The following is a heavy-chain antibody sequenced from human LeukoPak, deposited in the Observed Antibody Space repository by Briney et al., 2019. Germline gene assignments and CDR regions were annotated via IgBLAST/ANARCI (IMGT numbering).Heavy chain of an antibody. CDR3: ARRRDGYNKSRWFDP. CDR1: GGSISSYY. D-gene: IGHD5-24*01. J-gene: IGHJ5*02. V-gene: IGHV4-59*08. Sequence: SETLSLTCTVSGGSISSYYWSWIRQPPGKGLEWIGYIYYSGSTNYNPSLKSRVTISVDTSKNQFSLKLSSVTAADTAVYYCARRRDGYNKSRWFDPWGQGTLVTVSS. CDR2: IYYSGST.